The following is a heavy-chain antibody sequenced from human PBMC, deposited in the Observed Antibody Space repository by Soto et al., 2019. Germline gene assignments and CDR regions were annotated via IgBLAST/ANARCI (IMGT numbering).Heavy chain of an antibody. CDR2: ISFDGSNK. CDR3: AKVGLGGEYYYSHGMDV. Sequence: PGGSLRLSCAASGFTFSNYAIHWVRQAPGKGLEWVAVISFDGSNKYYADSVKGRCTISRDNSRNTLYLQMDSLRADDTAVYYCAKVGLGGEYYYSHGMDVWGQGTTVTVSS. D-gene: IGHD3-16*01. J-gene: IGHJ6*02. CDR1: GFTFSNYA. V-gene: IGHV3-30-3*01.